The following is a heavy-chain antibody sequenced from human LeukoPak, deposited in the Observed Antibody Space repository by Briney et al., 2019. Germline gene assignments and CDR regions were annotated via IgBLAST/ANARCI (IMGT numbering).Heavy chain of an antibody. J-gene: IGHJ5*02. D-gene: IGHD3-16*01. CDR3: ARDREGGSYNWFDP. CDR1: GGSISSYY. CDR2: IYYSGST. V-gene: IGHV4-59*12. Sequence: PSETLSLTCTVSGGSISSYYWSWIRQPPGKGLEWIGYIYYSGSTNYNPSLKSRVTISVDTSKNQFSLKLSSVTAADTAVYYCARDREGGSYNWFDPWGQGTLVTVSS.